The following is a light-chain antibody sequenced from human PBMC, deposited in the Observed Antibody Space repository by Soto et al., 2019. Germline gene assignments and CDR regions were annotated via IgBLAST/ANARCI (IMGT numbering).Light chain of an antibody. J-gene: IGKJ4*01. Sequence: EVVLTQSPAALSVSPGERATLSCRASQTVYSNFAWYQQTPGQAPRLLIYGASTRATGIPVRFSGSGSGTEFTLTISSLQSEDVVVYYCQQYNNWPLTFGGGTKVEIK. CDR3: QQYNNWPLT. CDR2: GAS. CDR1: QTVYSN. V-gene: IGKV3-15*01.